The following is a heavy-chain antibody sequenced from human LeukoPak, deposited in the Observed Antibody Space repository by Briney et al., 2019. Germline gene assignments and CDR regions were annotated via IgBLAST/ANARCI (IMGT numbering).Heavy chain of an antibody. CDR2: IYYSGST. CDR3: ARETPPDNTIDY. CDR1: GGSISSHY. J-gene: IGHJ4*02. V-gene: IGHV4-59*11. Sequence: SETLSLTCTVSGGSISSHYWSWIRQPPGKGLEWIGYIYYSGSTNYNPSLKSRVTISVDTPKNQFSLKLSSVTAADTAVYYCARETPPDNTIDYWGQGTLVTVSS. D-gene: IGHD4-23*01.